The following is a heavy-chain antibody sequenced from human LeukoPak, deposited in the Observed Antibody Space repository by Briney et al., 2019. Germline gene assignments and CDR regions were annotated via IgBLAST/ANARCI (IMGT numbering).Heavy chain of an antibody. CDR3: ARTTEGGYTYGYFYYYYMDV. CDR1: GGSFSSYF. D-gene: IGHD5-18*01. Sequence: SETLSLTCTVPGGSFSSYFWSWIRQPPGKGLEWIGYIYHSGRTNYNPSLKSRVTMSLDTSKNQFSLKLSSVTAADTAVYYCARTTEGGYTYGYFYYYYMDVWGKGTTVTISS. J-gene: IGHJ6*03. V-gene: IGHV4-59*01. CDR2: IYHSGRT.